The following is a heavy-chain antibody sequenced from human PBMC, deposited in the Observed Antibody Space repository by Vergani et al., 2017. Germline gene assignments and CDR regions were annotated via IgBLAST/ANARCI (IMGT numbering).Heavy chain of an antibody. Sequence: EVQLVQSGAEVKKPGESLKISCKGSGYSFTSYWIGWVRQMPGKGLEWMGIIYPGDSDTRDSPSFQGQVTISADKSISTAYLQWSSLKASDTAMYYCARLFHDSSGYYSLGAFDIWGQGTMVTVSS. CDR1: GYSFTSYW. CDR2: IYPGDSDT. J-gene: IGHJ3*02. V-gene: IGHV5-51*01. D-gene: IGHD3-22*01. CDR3: ARLFHDSSGYYSLGAFDI.